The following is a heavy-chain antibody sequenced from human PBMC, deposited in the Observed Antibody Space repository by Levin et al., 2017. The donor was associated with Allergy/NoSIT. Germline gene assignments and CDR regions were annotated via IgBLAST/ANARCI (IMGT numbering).Heavy chain of an antibody. J-gene: IGHJ6*02. V-gene: IGHV1-46*01. CDR3: ARNAQRFLEWLLWDYYYGMDV. Sequence: ASVKVSCKASGYTFTSYYMHWVRQAPGQGLEWMGIINPSGGSTSYAQKFQGRVTMTRDTSTSTVYMELSSLRSEDTAVYYCARNAQRFLEWLLWDYYYGMDVWGQGTTVTVSS. D-gene: IGHD3-3*01. CDR2: INPSGGST. CDR1: GYTFTSYY.